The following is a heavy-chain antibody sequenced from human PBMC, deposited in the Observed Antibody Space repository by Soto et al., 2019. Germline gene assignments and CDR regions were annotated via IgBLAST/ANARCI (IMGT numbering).Heavy chain of an antibody. J-gene: IGHJ4*02. CDR1: GFTFSSYG. V-gene: IGHV3-30*03. D-gene: IGHD2-15*01. Sequence: QVQLVESGGGVVQPGRSLRLSCAASGFTFSSYGMHWGRQAPGKGLEWVAVISYDGSNKYYADSVKGRFTISRDNSKNTLYLQMNSLRAEDTAVYYCAIDMDIVVVVAAIDYWGQGTLVTVSS. CDR3: AIDMDIVVVVAAIDY. CDR2: ISYDGSNK.